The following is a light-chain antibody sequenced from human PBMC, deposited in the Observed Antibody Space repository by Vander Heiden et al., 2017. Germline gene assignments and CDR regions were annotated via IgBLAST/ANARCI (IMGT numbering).Light chain of an antibody. CDR3: CSYAGSSTSWV. V-gene: IGLV2-23*02. Sequence: SVPSQPAPVSGSPGHSITISCTGTSSDVGSYNLVSWYQQHPGKAPKLMIYEVSKRPSGVSNRFSGSKSGNTASLTISGLQAEDEADYYCCSYAGSSTSWVFGGGTKLTVL. CDR1: SSDVGSYNL. J-gene: IGLJ3*02. CDR2: EVS.